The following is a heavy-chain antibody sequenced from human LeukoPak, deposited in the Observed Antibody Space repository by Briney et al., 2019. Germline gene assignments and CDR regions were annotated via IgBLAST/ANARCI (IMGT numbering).Heavy chain of an antibody. J-gene: IGHJ4*02. Sequence: PGGSLRLSCAASGFTFSSYWMHWVRQAPGKGLVWVSRINSDGSSTSYADSVKGRFTISRDNSKNTLFLQMNSLRAEDTAVYYCAKLDSITMIVVVKSFDYWGQGTLVTVSS. CDR3: AKLDSITMIVVVKSFDY. CDR2: INSDGSST. V-gene: IGHV3-74*01. D-gene: IGHD3-22*01. CDR1: GFTFSSYW.